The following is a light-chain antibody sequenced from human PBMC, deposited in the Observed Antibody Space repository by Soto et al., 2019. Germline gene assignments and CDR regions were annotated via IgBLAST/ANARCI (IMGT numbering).Light chain of an antibody. CDR1: SSSIGSNT. CDR3: AAWDYSLNSVI. V-gene: IGLV1-44*01. CDR2: TDD. J-gene: IGLJ2*01. Sequence: QSVLTQPPSASGTPGQRVIISCSGSSSSIGSNTVNWYRQHPGTAPTVLIYTDDQRPSGVPARFSGSRSGTSASLAISGLQSEDEADYYCAAWDYSLNSVIFGGGTKLTVL.